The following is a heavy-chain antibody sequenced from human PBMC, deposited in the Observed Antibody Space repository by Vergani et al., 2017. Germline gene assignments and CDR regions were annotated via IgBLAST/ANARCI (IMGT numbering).Heavy chain of an antibody. CDR1: GDSITNGGFS. V-gene: IGHV4-30-2*01. CDR3: ARASLRALVGYYYDMDV. CDR2: IFPSGNS. J-gene: IGHJ6*04. Sequence: QLQLQESGSGLVKPSQTLSLTCAVSGDSITNGGFSWNWIRQPPGKVPEGIGYIFPSGNSDYNPSLKNRVSIDKSKNQFSLWVNSVTAAVTAVYFCARASLRALVGYYYDMDVWGKGKAVVVSS. D-gene: IGHD3-16*02.